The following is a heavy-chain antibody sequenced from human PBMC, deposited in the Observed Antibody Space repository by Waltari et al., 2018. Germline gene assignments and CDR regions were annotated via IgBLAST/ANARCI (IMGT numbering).Heavy chain of an antibody. V-gene: IGHV1-69*12. Sequence: QFQLVQSGAAVNKPGSSVKVSCKATGGPFSSQGFSWVRQAPGQGLEWMGGIIPIVSIAKYAQKFQGRVTLTADESTSTAYMELSSLRSDDTAIYYCASGHYCSGGSCYLDAFDIWGQGTMVTVSS. CDR2: IIPIVSIA. CDR3: ASGHYCSGGSCYLDAFDI. CDR1: GGPFSSQG. J-gene: IGHJ3*02. D-gene: IGHD2-15*01.